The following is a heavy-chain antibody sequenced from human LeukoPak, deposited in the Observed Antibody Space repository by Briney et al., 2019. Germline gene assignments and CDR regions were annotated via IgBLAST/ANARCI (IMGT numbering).Heavy chain of an antibody. J-gene: IGHJ4*02. CDR2: INPYNGNT. CDR1: GYTFPNYG. D-gene: IGHD1-14*01. Sequence: GASVKVSCKASGYTFPNYGFSWVRQAPGQGLEWMGWINPYNGNTNYAQKLQGRVTMTTDTSTSTAYMEVKSLRSDDTAVYYCAGHTAGGAHFDNWGQGTLVTVSS. V-gene: IGHV1-18*01. CDR3: AGHTAGGAHFDN.